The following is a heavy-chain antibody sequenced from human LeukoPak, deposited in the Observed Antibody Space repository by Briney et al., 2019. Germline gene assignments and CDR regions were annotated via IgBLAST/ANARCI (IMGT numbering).Heavy chain of an antibody. CDR1: GFTFSSYA. CDR3: AKVGYDILTGYYEVWGYFDY. Sequence: PGGSPRLSCAASGFTFSSYAMSWARRAPGKGLEWVSGISASGVSTYYADSVKGRFTISRDNSKNTLYLQMNSLRAEDTAVYYCAKVGYDILTGYYEVWGYFDYWGQGTLVTVSS. CDR2: ISASGVST. D-gene: IGHD3-9*01. V-gene: IGHV3-23*01. J-gene: IGHJ4*02.